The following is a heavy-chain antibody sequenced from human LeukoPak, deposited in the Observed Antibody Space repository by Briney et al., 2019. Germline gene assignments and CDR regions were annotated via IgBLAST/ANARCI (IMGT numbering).Heavy chain of an antibody. CDR1: GFTFSSYW. Sequence: GGSLRLSCAASGFTFSSYWMSWVRQAPGKGLEWVANIKQDGNEKYYEDSVKGRFTISRDNAKNSLYLQMNSLRAEDTAVYYCARDDCSSISCYHNWFDPWGQGTLVTVSS. V-gene: IGHV3-7*01. J-gene: IGHJ5*02. D-gene: IGHD2-2*01. CDR3: ARDDCSSISCYHNWFDP. CDR2: IKQDGNEK.